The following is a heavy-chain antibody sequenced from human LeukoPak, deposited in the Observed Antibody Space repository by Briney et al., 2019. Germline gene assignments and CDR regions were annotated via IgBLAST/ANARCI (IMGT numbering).Heavy chain of an antibody. V-gene: IGHV1-69*05. CDR2: IIPIFGTA. Sequence: GASVKVSCKASGGTFSSYAISWVRQAPGQGLEWMGGIIPIFGTANYAQKFQGRVTITTDESTSTAYMELSSLRSEDTAVYYCARGEYSSSWFDPWGQGTLVTVSS. CDR1: GGTFSSYA. J-gene: IGHJ5*02. D-gene: IGHD6-6*01. CDR3: ARGEYSSSWFDP.